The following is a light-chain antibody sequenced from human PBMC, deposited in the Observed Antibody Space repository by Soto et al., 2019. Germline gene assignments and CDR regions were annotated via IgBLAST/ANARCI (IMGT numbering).Light chain of an antibody. CDR2: LNSDGSH. CDR3: QTGGTGIQG. CDR1: SGHSNYA. V-gene: IGLV4-69*01. J-gene: IGLJ2*01. Sequence: QLVLTQSPSASASLGASVKLNCTLSSGHSNYAIAWHQQQPEKGPLYLMTLNSDGSHTKGDGIPDRFSGSSSGTERYLTSSSRQSDDEADYYCQTGGTGIQGVGGGTKLTVL.